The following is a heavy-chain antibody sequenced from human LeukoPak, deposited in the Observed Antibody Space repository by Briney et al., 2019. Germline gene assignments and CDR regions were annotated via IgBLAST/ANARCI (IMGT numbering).Heavy chain of an antibody. J-gene: IGHJ4*02. CDR1: GGTFSSYA. CDR2: IIPIFGTA. D-gene: IGHD3-16*02. CDR3: ARAPFRDYVWGGYRPLDY. Sequence: ASVKVSCKASGGTFSSYAISWVRQAPGQGLEWMGGIIPIFGTANYAQKFQGRVTITADKSTSTAYMELSSLRSEDTAVYYCARAPFRDYVWGGYRPLDYWGQGTLVTVSS. V-gene: IGHV1-69*06.